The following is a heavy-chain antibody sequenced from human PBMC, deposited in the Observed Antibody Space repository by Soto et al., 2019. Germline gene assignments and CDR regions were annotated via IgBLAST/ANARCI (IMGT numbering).Heavy chain of an antibody. CDR3: ARDWYYSDSTGYYHDVFDI. D-gene: IGHD3-22*01. CDR2: IYYSGST. CDR1: SGAIESGDCY. J-gene: IGHJ3*02. V-gene: IGHV4-30-4*01. Sequence: SETRCLACTGSSGAIESGDCYWSWVRKHPGKGLEWLGYIYYSGSTYYNPSLKSRITISVDTSKNQFSLKLSSVTAADTAVYYCARDWYYSDSTGYYHDVFDIWGQGTMVT.